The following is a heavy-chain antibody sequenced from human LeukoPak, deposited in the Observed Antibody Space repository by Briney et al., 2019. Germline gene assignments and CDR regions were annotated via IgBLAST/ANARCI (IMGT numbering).Heavy chain of an antibody. CDR2: FDPEDGET. J-gene: IGHJ4*02. CDR3: ATAVTFAPVYYFDY. Sequence: ASVKVSCKVSGYTLTELSMHWVRQAPGKGLEWMGGFDPEDGETIYAQKFQGRVTMTEDTSTDTAYMELSSLRSEDTAMYYCATAVTFAPVYYFDYWGQGTLVTVSS. V-gene: IGHV1-24*01. CDR1: GYTLTELS. D-gene: IGHD4-23*01.